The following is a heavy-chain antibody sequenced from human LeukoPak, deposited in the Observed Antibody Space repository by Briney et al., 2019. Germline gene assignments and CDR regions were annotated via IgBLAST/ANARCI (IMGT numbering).Heavy chain of an antibody. V-gene: IGHV5-51*01. CDR2: IYPGDSDT. D-gene: IGHD3-10*01. CDR3: ARSYMVRGRFNWFDP. CDR1: GYSFTSFW. J-gene: IGHJ5*02. Sequence: GESLKISCKGSGYSFTSFWIGWVREMPGKGLEWMGIIYPGDSDTRYSPSFQGQVTISADKSISTAYLQWSSLKASDTAMYYCARSYMVRGRFNWFDPWGQGTLVTISS.